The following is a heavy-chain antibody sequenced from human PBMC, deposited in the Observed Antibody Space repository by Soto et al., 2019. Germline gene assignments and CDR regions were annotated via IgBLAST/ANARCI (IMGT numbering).Heavy chain of an antibody. Sequence: QVQLVESGGGVVQPGRSLRLSCAASGFTFSSYGMHWVRQAPGKGLEWVAVIWYDGSNKYYADSVKGRFTISRDNSKNTLYLQMNSLRAEDTAVYYCATYNVYDYFFSTTVTTRDYWGQGTLVTVSS. D-gene: IGHD4-17*01. J-gene: IGHJ4*02. CDR1: GFTFSSYG. V-gene: IGHV3-33*01. CDR3: ATYNVYDYFFSTTVTTRDY. CDR2: IWYDGSNK.